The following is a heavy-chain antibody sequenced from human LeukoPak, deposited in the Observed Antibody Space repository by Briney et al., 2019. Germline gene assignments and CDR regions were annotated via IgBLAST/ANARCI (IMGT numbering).Heavy chain of an antibody. D-gene: IGHD2-15*01. CDR1: GGSISSGSYY. J-gene: IGHJ5*02. V-gene: IGHV4-61*02. Sequence: PSETLSLTCTVSGGSISSGSYYWSWIRQPAGKGLEWIGRIYTSGSTNYNPSLKSRVTLSVDTSKNQFSLKLSSVTAADTAVYYCARDLRYCSGGSCYSRWFDPWGQGTLVTVSS. CDR2: IYTSGST. CDR3: ARDLRYCSGGSCYSRWFDP.